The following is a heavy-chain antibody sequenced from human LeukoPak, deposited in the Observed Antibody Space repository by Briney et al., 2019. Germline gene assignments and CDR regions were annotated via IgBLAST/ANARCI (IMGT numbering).Heavy chain of an antibody. V-gene: IGHV3-48*03. J-gene: IGHJ4*02. CDR1: GFTFSSYE. CDR3: TRDLPVD. CDR2: ISSSDTI. Sequence: GGSLPLSCAASGFTFSSYEMNWVGQAPGKGLEWISYISSSDTIYYADSVKGRFTISRDNAKNSLYLQMNSLRAEDTAVYYCTRDLPVDWGQRTVVTVSS.